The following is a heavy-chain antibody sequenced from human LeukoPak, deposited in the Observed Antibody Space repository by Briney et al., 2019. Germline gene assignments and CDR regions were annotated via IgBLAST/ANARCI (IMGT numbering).Heavy chain of an antibody. Sequence: SVKVSCKASGGTFSSYAISWVRQAPGQGLEWMGGIIPIFGTANYAQKFQGRVTITADKSTSTAYMELSSLRSEDTAVYYCAIGYDILTGYYTYFDYWGQGTLVTVSS. V-gene: IGHV1-69*06. D-gene: IGHD3-9*01. CDR2: IIPIFGTA. J-gene: IGHJ4*02. CDR3: AIGYDILTGYYTYFDY. CDR1: GGTFSSYA.